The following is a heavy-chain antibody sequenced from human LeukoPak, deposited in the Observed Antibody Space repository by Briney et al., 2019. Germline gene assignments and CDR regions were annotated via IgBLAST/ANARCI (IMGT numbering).Heavy chain of an antibody. V-gene: IGHV4-34*01. CDR1: GYSISSGYY. D-gene: IGHD3-10*01. Sequence: SETLSLTCSFSGYSISSGYYWSWIRQPPGKGLEWIGEINHSGSTNYNPSLKSRVTISVDTSKNQFSLKLSSVTAADTAVYYCAGPTYYYGSGSYLHPKNTFDYWGQGTLVTVSS. J-gene: IGHJ4*02. CDR2: INHSGST. CDR3: AGPTYYYGSGSYLHPKNTFDY.